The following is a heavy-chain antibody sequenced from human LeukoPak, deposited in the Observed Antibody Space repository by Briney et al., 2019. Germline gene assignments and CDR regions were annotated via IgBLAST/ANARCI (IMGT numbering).Heavy chain of an antibody. CDR1: GDXVSSNSGA. CDR2: TYYRSRWFN. CDR3: ARDLGYRSTFLAFDI. J-gene: IGHJ3*02. Sequence: SQTLSLTCVISGDXVSSNSGAWNWIRQSPSRGLEWLGRTYYRSRWFNDYAVSVKSRISINADTSKNQFSLQLNSVTPEDTAVYYCARDLGYRSTFLAFDIWGQGTMVTVSS. D-gene: IGHD6-13*01. V-gene: IGHV6-1*01.